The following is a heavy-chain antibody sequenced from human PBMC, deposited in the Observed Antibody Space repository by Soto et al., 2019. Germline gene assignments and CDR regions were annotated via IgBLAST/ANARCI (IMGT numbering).Heavy chain of an antibody. CDR1: CGSITSYY. J-gene: IGHJ4*02. CDR2: IYYSGRT. CDR3: ARETYYSDSTGYYLLDH. D-gene: IGHD3-22*01. Sequence: LSRTCTVSCGSITSYYWSWVRQPPGKGLEWIGFIYYSGRTNYTPSLKSRVTMSVDTSKNQFSLKLTSVTAADTAVYYCARETYYSDSTGYYLLDHWGQGTLVTVSS. V-gene: IGHV4-59*01.